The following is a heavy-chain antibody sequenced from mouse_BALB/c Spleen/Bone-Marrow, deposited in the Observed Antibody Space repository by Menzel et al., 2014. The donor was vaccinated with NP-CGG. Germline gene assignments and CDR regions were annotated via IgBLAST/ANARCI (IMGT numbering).Heavy chain of an antibody. CDR3: ARRDGYDSYFDY. Sequence: EVQVVESGAELVKPGASVKISCKASGYTSTDYNMDWVKQSHGKSLEWIGDINPNYDSTSYNQKFKGKATLTVDKSSSTTYMELRSLTSEDTAVYYCARRDGYDSYFDYWGQGTTLTVSS. D-gene: IGHD2-2*01. J-gene: IGHJ2*01. V-gene: IGHV1-18*01. CDR1: GYTSTDYN. CDR2: INPNYDST.